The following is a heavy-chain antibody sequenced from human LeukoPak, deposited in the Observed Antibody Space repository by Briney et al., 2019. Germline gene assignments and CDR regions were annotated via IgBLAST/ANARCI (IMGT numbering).Heavy chain of an antibody. D-gene: IGHD3-22*01. CDR3: AKDLYDSSDYYWYFDY. J-gene: IGHJ4*02. CDR1: GLSFSSYS. Sequence: PGGSLRLSCAASGLSFSSYSMNWVRQAPGKGLEWVSAISGSGGSTYYADSVKGRFTISRDNSKNTLYLQMNSLRVEDTAVYYCAKDLYDSSDYYWYFDYWGQGTLVTVSS. CDR2: ISGSGGST. V-gene: IGHV3-23*01.